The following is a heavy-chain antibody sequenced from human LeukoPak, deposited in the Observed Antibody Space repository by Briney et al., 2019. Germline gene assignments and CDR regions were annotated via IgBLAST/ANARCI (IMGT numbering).Heavy chain of an antibody. CDR3: VRHGESGRHHSYFDY. V-gene: IGHV4-59*08. CDR2: SYYSGST. J-gene: IGHJ4*02. Sequence: PSETLSLTCTVSGGSLNSYYWGWLRQATGKGLEWSGYSYYSGSTNYNSSLKSRVTISVDTSKNQFPLTVTSVTATDTAIYYCVRHGESGRHHSYFDYWGPGALVTVSS. D-gene: IGHD6-25*01. CDR1: GGSLNSYY.